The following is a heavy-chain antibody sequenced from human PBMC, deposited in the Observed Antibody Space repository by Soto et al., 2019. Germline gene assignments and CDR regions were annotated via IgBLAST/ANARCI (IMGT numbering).Heavy chain of an antibody. D-gene: IGHD1-20*01. CDR2: ISSSSSYI. CDR3: ARDYELNWNDGFYWFDP. J-gene: IGHJ5*02. Sequence: GGSLRLSCAASGFTFSSYSMNWVRQAPGKGLEWVSSISSSSSYIYYADSVKGRFTISRDNAKNSLYLQMNSLRAEDTAVYYCARDYELNWNDGFYWFDPWGQGTLVTVSS. V-gene: IGHV3-21*01. CDR1: GFTFSSYS.